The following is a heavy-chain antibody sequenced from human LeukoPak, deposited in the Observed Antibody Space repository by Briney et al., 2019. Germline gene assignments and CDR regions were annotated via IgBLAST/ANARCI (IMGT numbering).Heavy chain of an antibody. D-gene: IGHD3-3*01. Sequence: GGSLRLSCAASGFSFGMYWMSWVRQTPGKGLEWVGNIKTDGSDKNYVDSVKGRFTSSRDNAKNSLYLQMNSLRVEDTAVYYCARGYYTSSGPYFDYWGQGTLVTVSS. CDR1: GFSFGMYW. CDR2: IKTDGSDK. CDR3: ARGYYTSSGPYFDY. V-gene: IGHV3-7*01. J-gene: IGHJ4*02.